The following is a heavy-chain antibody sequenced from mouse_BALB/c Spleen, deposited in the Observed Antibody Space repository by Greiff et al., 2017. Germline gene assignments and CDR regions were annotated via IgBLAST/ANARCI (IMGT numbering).Heavy chain of an antibody. J-gene: IGHJ2*01. CDR1: GYAFTNYL. CDR3: AREGFPGYFDY. V-gene: IGHV1-54*01. CDR2: INPGSGGT. Sequence: QVQLQQSGAELVRPGTSVKVSCKASGYAFTNYLIEWVKQRPGQGLEWIGVINPGSGGTNYNEKFKGKATLTADKSSSTAYMQLSSLTSDDSAVYFCAREGFPGYFDYWGQGTTLTVSS.